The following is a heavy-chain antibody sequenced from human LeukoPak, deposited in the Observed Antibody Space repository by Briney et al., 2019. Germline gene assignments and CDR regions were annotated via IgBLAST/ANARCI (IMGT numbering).Heavy chain of an antibody. CDR1: GYSISSGYY. V-gene: IGHV4-38-2*02. D-gene: IGHD3-22*01. J-gene: IGHJ4*02. CDR3: ARGGVYYDSSGYYPYYFDY. Sequence: PSETLSLTCTVSGYSISSGYYWGWIRQPPGKGLEWIGSIYHSGSTYYNPSLKSRVTISVDTSKNQFSLKLSSVTAADTAVYYCARGGVYYDSSGYYPYYFDYWGQGTLVTVSS. CDR2: IYHSGST.